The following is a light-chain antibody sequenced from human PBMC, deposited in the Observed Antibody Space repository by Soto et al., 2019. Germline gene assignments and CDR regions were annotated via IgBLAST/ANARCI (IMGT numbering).Light chain of an antibody. V-gene: IGKV1-33*01. J-gene: IGKJ2*01. CDR3: QQYDDLPYT. CDR2: DAS. CDR1: DDINNY. Sequence: DIQMTQSPSSLSASVGDRVTIACQASDDINNYLSWFQQKPGKAPKFLIYDASKLEAGVPSRFRGSGSGPDFTLTITSQQAEDTGTYLCQQYDDLPYTFGQGTKLEIK.